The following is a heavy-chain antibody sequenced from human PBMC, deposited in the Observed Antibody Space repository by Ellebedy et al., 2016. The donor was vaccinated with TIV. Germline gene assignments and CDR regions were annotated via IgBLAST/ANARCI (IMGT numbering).Heavy chain of an antibody. Sequence: GESLKISCAASGFTFDDNTMHWVRQAPGKGLEWVSLISWGGGTTHYVDSVKGRLTISSDNSKNSLYLQMNSLTTEDTAMYYCAKGYRWLPPDYWGQGTLVTVSS. CDR3: AKGYRWLPPDY. V-gene: IGHV3-43*01. J-gene: IGHJ4*02. CDR1: GFTFDDNT. D-gene: IGHD2-8*02. CDR2: ISWGGGTT.